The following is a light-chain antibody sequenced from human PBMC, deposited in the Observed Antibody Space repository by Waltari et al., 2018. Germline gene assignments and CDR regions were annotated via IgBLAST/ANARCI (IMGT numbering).Light chain of an antibody. V-gene: IGLV2-14*01. J-gene: IGLJ3*02. CDR1: SSDVGSYNY. Sequence: QSALTQPASVSGSPGRSITISCTGSSSDVGSYNYVSWYQQRLGKAPKLLIFDVRKRPSGISNRFSGSKSGITASLTISGLQAEDEADYYCSSYSSSDSWVVGGGTTLIVL. CDR2: DVR. CDR3: SSYSSSDSWV.